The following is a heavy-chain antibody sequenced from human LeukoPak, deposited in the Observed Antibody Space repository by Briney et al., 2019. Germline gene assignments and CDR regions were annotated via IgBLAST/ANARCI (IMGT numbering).Heavy chain of an antibody. D-gene: IGHD6-13*01. CDR3: ARDQDDISSCWYIYYYYGMDV. CDR1: GFTFSSYA. V-gene: IGHV3-30-3*01. J-gene: IGHJ6*04. Sequence: PGRSRRLSCAASGFTFSSYAMHWVRQAPGKGLVGVADISYDGSIKYSADSVKGRFTISRDNSKNTLYLQMNSLRTEDTAVYYCARDQDDISSCWYIYYYYGMDVWGKGTPVTVSS. CDR2: ISYDGSIK.